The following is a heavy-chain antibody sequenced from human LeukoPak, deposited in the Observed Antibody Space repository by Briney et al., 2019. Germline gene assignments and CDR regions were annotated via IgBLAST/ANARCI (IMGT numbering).Heavy chain of an antibody. D-gene: IGHD2-15*01. V-gene: IGHV4-59*08. J-gene: IGHJ6*02. Sequence: SETLSLXCTVSGGSISXYYWSWIRQXPGKGLEWIGYIYYSGSTNYNPSLKSRVTISVDTSKNQFSLKLSSVTAADTAVYYCARTGYCSGGSCYSIPYYYGMDVWGQGTTVTVSS. CDR3: ARTGYCSGGSCYSIPYYYGMDV. CDR1: GGSISXYY. CDR2: IYYSGST.